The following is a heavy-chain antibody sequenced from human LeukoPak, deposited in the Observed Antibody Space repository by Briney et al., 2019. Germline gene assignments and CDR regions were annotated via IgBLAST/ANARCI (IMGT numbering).Heavy chain of an antibody. V-gene: IGHV3-30*01. J-gene: IGHJ6*02. Sequence: GSLRLSCAASGFTFSSYAMHWVSQAPGKGLEWVAVISYDGSNKYYADSVKGRFTISRDNSKNTLYLQMNSLRAEDTAVYYCARVLYCAGIFCYYYGMDVWGQGTTVTVSS. CDR1: GFTFSSYA. D-gene: IGHD2-15*01. CDR3: ARVLYCAGIFCYYYGMDV. CDR2: ISYDGSNK.